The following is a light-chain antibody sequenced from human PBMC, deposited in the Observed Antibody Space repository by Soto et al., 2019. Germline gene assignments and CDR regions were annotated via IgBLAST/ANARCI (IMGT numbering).Light chain of an antibody. CDR2: LERSGSY. Sequence: QPVLTQSSSASASLGSSVKLTCTLSSGHNNYIIGWHLQQPGKAPRYLMKLERSGSYNKGSGVPDRFSGSSSGADRYLTISNLQFEDEADYYCETWDTNTRVFGGGTQLTVL. J-gene: IGLJ3*02. CDR1: SGHNNYI. V-gene: IGLV4-60*02. CDR3: ETWDTNTRV.